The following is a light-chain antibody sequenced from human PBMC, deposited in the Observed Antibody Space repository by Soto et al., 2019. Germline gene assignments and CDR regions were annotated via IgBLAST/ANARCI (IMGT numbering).Light chain of an antibody. V-gene: IGKV3-20*01. CDR3: QQANSFPWT. CDR2: GAS. CDR1: QTVSSSY. Sequence: EIVLTQSPGTLSLSPGERATLSCRASQTVSSSYLAWYQQKPGQAPRLIIHGASSRATGIPDRFSGSGSGTDFTLTISRLEPEDFATYYCQQANSFPWTFGQGTKVEIK. J-gene: IGKJ1*01.